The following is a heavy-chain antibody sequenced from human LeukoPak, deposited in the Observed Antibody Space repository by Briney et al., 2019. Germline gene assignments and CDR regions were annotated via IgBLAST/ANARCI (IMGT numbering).Heavy chain of an antibody. D-gene: IGHD6-13*01. V-gene: IGHV1-2*02. CDR3: AKTLYIAAAPGGLDY. CDR1: GYTFTSYY. J-gene: IGHJ4*02. Sequence: ASVKVSCKASGYTFTSYYMHWVRQVPGQGLEWMGWINPKNAGTNYAQKFQGRVTMTRDTSISTVYMELSRLRSDDTAVYYCAKTLYIAAAPGGLDYWGQGTLVTVSS. CDR2: INPKNAGT.